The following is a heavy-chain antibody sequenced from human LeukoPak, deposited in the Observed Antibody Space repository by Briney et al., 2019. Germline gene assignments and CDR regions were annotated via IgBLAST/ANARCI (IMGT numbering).Heavy chain of an antibody. D-gene: IGHD2-8*01. CDR1: GFSVSTNY. J-gene: IGHJ5*02. CDR3: APNIVLRPVAHRGGFDP. CDR2: ISGSGDST. Sequence: PGGSLRLSCAASGFSVSTNYLTWVRQAPGKGLEWVSTISGSGDSTYYADSVKGRFTISRDNSKNTLYLQMNSLRAEDTAVYYCAPNIVLRPVAHRGGFDPWGQGTLVTVSS. V-gene: IGHV3-23*01.